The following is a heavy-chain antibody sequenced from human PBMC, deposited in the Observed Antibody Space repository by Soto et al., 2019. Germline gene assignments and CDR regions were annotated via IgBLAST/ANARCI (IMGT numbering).Heavy chain of an antibody. CDR1: GFDFNKYA. V-gene: IGHV3-23*01. J-gene: IGHJ4*02. CDR3: AKDSPSYTTSPFYFDS. CDR2: ITSNGDST. Sequence: PVGSLRLSGAAFGFDFNKYAMTWVRQAPGKGLQWVSSITSNGDSTYYADSVKGRFTTSRDNSKNTLYLQMNSLRADDTAVFYCAKDSPSYTTSPFYFDSWGQGTLVTVSS. D-gene: IGHD2-2*02.